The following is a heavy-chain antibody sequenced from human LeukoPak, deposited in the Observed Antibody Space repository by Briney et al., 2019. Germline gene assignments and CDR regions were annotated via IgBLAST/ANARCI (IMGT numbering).Heavy chain of an antibody. CDR3: ARGRDYGAITFDY. D-gene: IGHD4-17*01. V-gene: IGHV4-34*01. Sequence: SETLSLTCAVYGGSFNDYYWIWIRQPPGKGLEWIGEIKPSGRTNYNPSLESRVTISVDTSKNHFSLKLSSVTAADTAVYYCARGRDYGAITFDYWGQGTLVTVSS. CDR2: IKPSGRT. CDR1: GGSFNDYY. J-gene: IGHJ4*02.